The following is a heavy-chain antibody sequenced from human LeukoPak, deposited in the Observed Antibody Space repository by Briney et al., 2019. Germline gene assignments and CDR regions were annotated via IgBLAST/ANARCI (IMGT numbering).Heavy chain of an antibody. J-gene: IGHJ5*02. Sequence: SETLSLTCTVSGGSISSSSYYWGWIRQPPGKGLEWIGSIYYSGSTYYNPSLKSRVTISVDTSKNQFSLKLSSVTAADTAVYYCTRVLNWNYLVGFDPWGQGTLVTVSS. CDR3: TRVLNWNYLVGFDP. CDR1: GGSISSSSYY. V-gene: IGHV4-39*07. CDR2: IYYSGST. D-gene: IGHD1-7*01.